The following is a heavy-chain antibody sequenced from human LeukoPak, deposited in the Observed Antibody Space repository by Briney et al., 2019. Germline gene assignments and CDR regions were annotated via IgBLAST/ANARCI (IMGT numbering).Heavy chain of an antibody. CDR2: IYYSGST. CDR1: GGSISSGGYY. V-gene: IGHV4-31*03. Sequence: PLQTLSLTCTVSGGSISSGGYYWSWIRQHPGKGLEWIGYIYYSGSTYYNPSLKSRVTISVDTSKNQFSLKLSSVTAADTAVYYCARGGRVATSYYFDYWGQGTLVTVSS. CDR3: ARGGRVATSYYFDY. D-gene: IGHD5-12*01. J-gene: IGHJ4*02.